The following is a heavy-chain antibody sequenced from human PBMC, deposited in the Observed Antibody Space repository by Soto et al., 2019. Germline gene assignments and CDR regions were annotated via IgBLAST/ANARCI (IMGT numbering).Heavy chain of an antibody. J-gene: IGHJ4*02. CDR2: VYSSGRT. CDR3: ARREDTFDF. CDR1: GVSIINNY. Sequence: QVQLQESGPGLVKPSETLSLTCAVSGVSIINNYWTWIRQPAGKGLEWLGRVYSSGRTTYNPSLKSRPTRSVDTSKNQFSLHLTSVTAADTAVYYCARREDTFDFWGQGMLVTVSS. V-gene: IGHV4-4*07.